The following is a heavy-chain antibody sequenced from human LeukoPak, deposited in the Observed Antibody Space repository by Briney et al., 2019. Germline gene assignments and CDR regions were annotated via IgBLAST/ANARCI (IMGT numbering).Heavy chain of an antibody. CDR2: INPNSGGT. Sequence: ASVKVSCKASGYTFTSYGISWVRQAPGQGLEWMGRINPNSGGTNYAQKFQGRVAMTRDTSISTAYMEINRLRSDDTAVYYCARARRWFGEFDYWGQGTLVTVSS. D-gene: IGHD3-10*01. CDR3: ARARRWFGEFDY. CDR1: GYTFTSYG. V-gene: IGHV1-2*06. J-gene: IGHJ4*02.